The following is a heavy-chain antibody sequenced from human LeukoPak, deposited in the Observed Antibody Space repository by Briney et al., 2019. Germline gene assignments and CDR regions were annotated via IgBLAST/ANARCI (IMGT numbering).Heavy chain of an antibody. CDR1: GFSLSTSGMC. Sequence: SGPALVKPTQTLTLTCTFSGFSLSTSGMCVSWIRQPPGKALEWLARIAWDDDKYYSTSLKTRLTISKDTSKNQVVLTMTNMDPVDTATYYCARIISYDSSGYYYVDYWGQGTLVTVSS. V-gene: IGHV2-70*11. CDR3: ARIISYDSSGYYYVDY. J-gene: IGHJ4*02. D-gene: IGHD3-22*01. CDR2: IAWDDDK.